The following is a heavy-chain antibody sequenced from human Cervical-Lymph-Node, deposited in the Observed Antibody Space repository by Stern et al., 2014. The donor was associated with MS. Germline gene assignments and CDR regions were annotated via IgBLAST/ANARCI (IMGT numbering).Heavy chain of an antibody. CDR3: TSRNFGP. CDR1: GYTFIDYY. CDR2: VDPKDGAT. V-gene: IGHV1-69-2*01. J-gene: IGHJ5*02. Sequence: DQLVQSGAEVKEPGATVKISCKVSGYTFIDYYLHWVRQAPGKGLEWMGLVDPKDGATKLSERFQDRFTITADTSIATAYMDLSGLRSEDTAIYYCTSRNFGPWGQGTLVTVSS.